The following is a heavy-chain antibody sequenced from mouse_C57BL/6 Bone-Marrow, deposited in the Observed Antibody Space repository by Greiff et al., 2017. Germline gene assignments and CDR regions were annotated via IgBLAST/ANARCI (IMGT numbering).Heavy chain of an antibody. J-gene: IGHJ3*01. V-gene: IGHV1-69*01. CDR2: IDPSDSYT. CDR3: ARGRQIRRAWFAY. Sequence: QVQLQQSGAELVMPGASVKLSCKASGYTFTSYWMHWVKQRPGQGLEWIGEIDPSDSYTNYNQKFKGKSTLTVDKSSSTAYMQLSSLTSEDSAVYYWARGRQIRRAWFAYWGQGTLVTVSA. D-gene: IGHD3-2*02. CDR1: GYTFTSYW.